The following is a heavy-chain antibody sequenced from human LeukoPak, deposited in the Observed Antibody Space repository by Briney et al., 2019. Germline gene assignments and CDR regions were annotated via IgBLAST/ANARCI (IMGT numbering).Heavy chain of an antibody. Sequence: GGSLRLSCAASGFTFSRYWMSWVRQAPGRGLEWVANIKQDGSEKYYVDSVKGRFTISRDNAKNSLYLQMNSLRAEDTAVYYCARVLDIVVVPAADDAFDIWGQGTMVTVSS. D-gene: IGHD2-2*03. CDR2: IKQDGSEK. J-gene: IGHJ3*02. CDR1: GFTFSRYW. V-gene: IGHV3-7*01. CDR3: ARVLDIVVVPAADDAFDI.